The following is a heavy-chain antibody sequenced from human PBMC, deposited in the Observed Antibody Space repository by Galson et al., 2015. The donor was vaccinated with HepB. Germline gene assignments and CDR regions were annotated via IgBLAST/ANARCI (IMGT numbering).Heavy chain of an antibody. CDR2: ISWNSGYI. CDR1: GLTFDDHA. V-gene: IGHV3-9*01. CDR3: AKSYGDYGPFDS. J-gene: IGHJ4*02. D-gene: IGHD4-17*01. Sequence: SLRLSCAASGLTFDDHAMHWVRQGPGKGLEWVSSISWNSGYIGYADSVKGRFTVSRDNAKNSLFLPMDSLGPADTALYYCAKSYGDYGPFDSWGQGTLVTVSS.